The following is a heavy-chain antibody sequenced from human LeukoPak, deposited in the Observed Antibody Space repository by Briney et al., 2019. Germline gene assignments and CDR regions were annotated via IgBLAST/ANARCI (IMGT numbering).Heavy chain of an antibody. Sequence: GASVKVSCKASGYTFASYYMHWVRQAPGQGLEWMGIINPGGGSTIYAQKFQGRVTMSRDTSTSTVYMELSSLRSEDTAVYYCARDRRISMVRGGVDYWGQGTLVTVSS. CDR3: ARDRRISMVRGGVDY. J-gene: IGHJ4*02. V-gene: IGHV1-46*01. D-gene: IGHD3-10*01. CDR1: GYTFASYY. CDR2: INPGGGST.